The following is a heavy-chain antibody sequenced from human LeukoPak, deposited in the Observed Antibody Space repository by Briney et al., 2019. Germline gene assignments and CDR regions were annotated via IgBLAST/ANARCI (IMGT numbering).Heavy chain of an antibody. CDR3: AREGYSIAY. CDR1: GGSFSGYY. V-gene: IGHV4-34*01. Sequence: SETLSLTCAVYGGSFSGYYWSWIRQPPGKGLEWIGEINHSGSTNYNPSLKSRVTISVDTSKNQFSLKLSSVTAADTAVYYCAREGYSIAYWGQGTLVTVSS. J-gene: IGHJ4*02. CDR2: INHSGST. D-gene: IGHD6-13*01.